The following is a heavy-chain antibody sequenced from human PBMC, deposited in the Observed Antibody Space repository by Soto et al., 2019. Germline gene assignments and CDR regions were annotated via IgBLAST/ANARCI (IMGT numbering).Heavy chain of an antibody. V-gene: IGHV1-8*01. Sequence: ASVKVSCKASGYTFTSYDINWVRQATGQGLEWMGWMNPNSGNTGYAQKFQGRVTMTRNTSISTAYMELSSLRSEDTAVYYCARAEYYASIVPALYYCYYMDVWGKGTTVTVSS. J-gene: IGHJ6*03. D-gene: IGHD2-2*01. CDR3: ARAEYYASIVPALYYCYYMDV. CDR2: MNPNSGNT. CDR1: GYTFTSYD.